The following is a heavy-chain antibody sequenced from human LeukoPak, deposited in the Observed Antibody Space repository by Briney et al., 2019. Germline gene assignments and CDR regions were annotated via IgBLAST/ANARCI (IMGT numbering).Heavy chain of an antibody. J-gene: IGHJ4*02. Sequence: GGSLRLSCAASGFTFSSYSMNWVRQAPGKGLEWVSYISGSGSTIYYADSVKGRFAISRDNAKNSLYLQMNSLRAEDTAVYYCARGFLGPFDYWGQGTLVTVSS. V-gene: IGHV3-48*04. CDR2: ISGSGSTI. CDR3: ARGFLGPFDY. D-gene: IGHD2-21*01. CDR1: GFTFSSYS.